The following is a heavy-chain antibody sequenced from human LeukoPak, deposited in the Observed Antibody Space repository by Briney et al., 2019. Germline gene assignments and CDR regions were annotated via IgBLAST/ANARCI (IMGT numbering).Heavy chain of an antibody. CDR3: ARVGFYYDSSGYYTHYYYMDV. D-gene: IGHD3-22*01. J-gene: IGHJ6*03. CDR1: GDSISSGDYY. Sequence: SQTLSLTCTVFGDSISSGDYYWSWIRQPPGKGLEWIGYIYYSGSTYYNPSLKSRVTISVDTSKNQFSLKLSSVTAADTAVYYCARVGFYYDSSGYYTHYYYMDVWGKGTTVTVSS. CDR2: IYYSGST. V-gene: IGHV4-30-4*08.